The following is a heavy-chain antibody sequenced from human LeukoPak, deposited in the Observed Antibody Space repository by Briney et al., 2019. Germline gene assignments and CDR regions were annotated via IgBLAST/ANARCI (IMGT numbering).Heavy chain of an antibody. CDR1: GFTFSSYA. D-gene: IGHD6-13*01. J-gene: IGHJ4*02. V-gene: IGHV3-23*01. CDR2: ISGSGGST. Sequence: GRSLRLSCAASGFTFSSYAMSWVRQAPGKGLEWVSAISGSGGSTYYADSVKGRLTIARDNSKNTLYLQMNSLRAAGTAVYFCVKLVGYHRRWGIAYFDYWGQGTLVTGSP. CDR3: VKLVGYHRRWGIAYFDY.